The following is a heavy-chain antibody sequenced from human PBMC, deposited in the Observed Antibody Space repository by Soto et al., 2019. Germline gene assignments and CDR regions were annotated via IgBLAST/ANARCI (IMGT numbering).Heavy chain of an antibody. J-gene: IGHJ1*01. D-gene: IGHD6-13*01. CDR3: AKADSSSWYAGWGYFQH. CDR2: ISWNSGSI. CDR1: GFTFDDYA. V-gene: IGHV3-9*01. Sequence: GGSLRLSCAASGFTFDDYAMHWVRQAPGKGLEWVSGISWNSGSIGYADSVKGRFTISRDNAKNSLYLQMNSLRAEDTALYYCAKADSSSWYAGWGYFQHWSQGTLVTVSS.